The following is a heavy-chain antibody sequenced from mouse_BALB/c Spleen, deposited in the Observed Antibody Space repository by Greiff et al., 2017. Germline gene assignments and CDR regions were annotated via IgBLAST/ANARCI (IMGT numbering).Heavy chain of an antibody. J-gene: IGHJ2*01. CDR3: AKGDGPYFDY. CDR2: IYPGDGDT. V-gene: IGHV1-87*01. Sequence: QVQLKQSGAELARPGASVKLSCKASGYTFTSYWMQWVKQRPGQGLEWIGAIYPGDGDTRYTQKFKGKATLTADKSSSTAYMQLSSLASEDSAVYYCAKGDGPYFDYWGQGTTLTVSS. CDR1: GYTFTSYW. D-gene: IGHD2-3*01.